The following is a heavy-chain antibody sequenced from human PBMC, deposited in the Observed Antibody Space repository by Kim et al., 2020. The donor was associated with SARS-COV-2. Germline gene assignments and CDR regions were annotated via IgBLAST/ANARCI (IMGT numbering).Heavy chain of an antibody. Sequence: GGSLRLSCAASGFTFSDYYMSWIRQAPGKGLEWVSYISSSSSYTNYADSVKGRFTISRDNAKNSLYLQMNSLRAEDTAVYYCARVGYCSSTSCYTGYYYYYYGMDVWGQGTTVTVSS. D-gene: IGHD2-2*02. CDR3: ARVGYCSSTSCYTGYYYYYYGMDV. CDR1: GFTFSDYY. J-gene: IGHJ6*02. V-gene: IGHV3-11*06. CDR2: ISSSSSYT.